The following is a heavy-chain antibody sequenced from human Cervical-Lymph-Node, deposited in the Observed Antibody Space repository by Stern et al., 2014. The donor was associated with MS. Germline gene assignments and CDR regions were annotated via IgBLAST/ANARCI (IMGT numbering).Heavy chain of an antibody. Sequence: QVQLVQSAGGVVQPGRSLRLSCAASGFTFSSYGMHWVRQAPGKGLEWVAVIWYDGSNEYYADSVKGRFTISRDNSKNTLYLQMNSLRAEDTAVYYCAREGGNTAAYFQHWGQGTLVTVSS. CDR2: IWYDGSNE. CDR3: AREGGNTAAYFQH. D-gene: IGHD4-23*01. CDR1: GFTFSSYG. V-gene: IGHV3-33*01. J-gene: IGHJ1*01.